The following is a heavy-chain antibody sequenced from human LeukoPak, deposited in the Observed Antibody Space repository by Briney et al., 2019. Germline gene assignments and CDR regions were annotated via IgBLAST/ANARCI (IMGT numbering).Heavy chain of an antibody. CDR2: IYYSGST. CDR3: ARTSRRGSGSYYFDY. J-gene: IGHJ4*02. D-gene: IGHD3-10*01. CDR1: GGSISSSSYY. V-gene: IGHV4-39*01. Sequence: PSETLSLTCTVSGGSISSSSYYWGWIRQPPGKGLEWIGSIYYSGSTYYNPSLKSRVTISVDTSKNQFSLKLSSVTAADTAVHYCARTSRRGSGSYYFDYWGQGTLVTVSS.